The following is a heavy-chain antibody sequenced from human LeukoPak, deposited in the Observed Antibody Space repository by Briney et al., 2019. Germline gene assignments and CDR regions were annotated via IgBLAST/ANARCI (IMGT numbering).Heavy chain of an antibody. CDR3: ARKYSGYDPPDY. J-gene: IGHJ4*02. CDR2: INHSGST. CDR1: GGSFSGYY. V-gene: IGHV4-34*01. Sequence: SETLSLTCAVYGGSFSGYYWSWIRQSPGKGLEWIGEINHSGSTNYNPSLKSRVTISVDTSKNQFSLKLSSVTAADTAVYYCARKYSGYDPPDYWGQGTLVTVSS. D-gene: IGHD5-12*01.